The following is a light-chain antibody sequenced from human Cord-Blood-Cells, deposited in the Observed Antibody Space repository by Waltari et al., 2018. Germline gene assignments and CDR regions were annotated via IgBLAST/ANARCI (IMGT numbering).Light chain of an antibody. CDR2: RNN. Sequence: QSVLPQPPPASGTPGKRVTISCSGSSSQLRSNYVYWYQQLPGPAPNLRTYRNNQRPSGVPDRFSGSKSGTSAPLAISGLRSEDEADYYCAAWDDSLSGWVFGGGTKLTVL. V-gene: IGLV1-47*01. CDR3: AAWDDSLSGWV. J-gene: IGLJ3*02. CDR1: SSQLRSNY.